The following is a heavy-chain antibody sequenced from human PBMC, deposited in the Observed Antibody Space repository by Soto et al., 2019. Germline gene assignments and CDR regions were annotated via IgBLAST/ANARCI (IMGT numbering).Heavy chain of an antibody. V-gene: IGHV2-5*02. CDR3: AYSRYTGSGVDY. Sequence: QITLKESGPTLVKPTQTLTLTCTFSGFSLSTSGVGVRWIRQPPGKALEWLALIYWDDDKRYSPSLKSRLTITKDTSKNQVVLTMTNMDPVDTATYYCAYSRYTGSGVDYWGQGTLVTVSS. CDR1: GFSLSTSGVG. D-gene: IGHD3-10*01. CDR2: IYWDDDK. J-gene: IGHJ4*02.